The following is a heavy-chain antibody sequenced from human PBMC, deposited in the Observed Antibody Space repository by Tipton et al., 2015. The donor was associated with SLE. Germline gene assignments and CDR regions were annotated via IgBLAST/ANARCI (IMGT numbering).Heavy chain of an antibody. CDR3: ARHLEVVFNGVDV. CDR1: GGSISSSSYY. V-gene: IGHV4-39*07. D-gene: IGHD1-1*01. J-gene: IGHJ6*02. Sequence: LRLSCTVSGGSISSSSYYWGWIRQPPGRGLEWIGSIYYSGSTYYNPSLKSRVTISIDTSKNQFSLQLTSVTAADTAVYYCARHLEVVFNGVDVWGPGTTVTVSS. CDR2: IYYSGST.